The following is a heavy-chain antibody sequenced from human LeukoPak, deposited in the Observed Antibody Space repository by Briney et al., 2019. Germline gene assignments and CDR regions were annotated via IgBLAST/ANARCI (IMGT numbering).Heavy chain of an antibody. Sequence: GASVKVSCKASGYTFTGYYMHWVRQATGQGLEWMGWMNPNSGNTGYAQKFQGRVTMTRNTSISTAYMELSSLRSEDTAVYYCARGGENYYDSSGYYYDYYYYYMDVWGKGTTVTISS. J-gene: IGHJ6*03. CDR2: MNPNSGNT. CDR3: ARGGENYYDSSGYYYDYYYYYMDV. CDR1: GYTFTGYY. V-gene: IGHV1-8*02. D-gene: IGHD3-22*01.